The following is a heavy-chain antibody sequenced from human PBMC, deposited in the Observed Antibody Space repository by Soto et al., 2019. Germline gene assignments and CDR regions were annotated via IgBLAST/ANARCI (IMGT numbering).Heavy chain of an antibody. J-gene: IGHJ6*02. CDR1: SGPTRSHN. CDR2: IYYTGIT. D-gene: IGHD4-17*01. V-gene: IGHV4-59*08. CDR3: VRQGIDYLHGLVDV. Sequence: QVQVQQSGPGLVKPSETLSLTCSVSSGPTRSHNWGWIRQAPGRGLEWIGYIYYTGITRYNPSLDSRVTISADTSARHISLTLRSVTAADTAVYYCVRQGIDYLHGLVDVWGQGTTVSVSS.